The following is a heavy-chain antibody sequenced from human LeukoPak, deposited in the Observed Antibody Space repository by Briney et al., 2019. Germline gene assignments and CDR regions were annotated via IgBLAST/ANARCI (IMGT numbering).Heavy chain of an antibody. V-gene: IGHV4-59*01. CDR1: GGSISIYY. CDR3: AGASYDSSGVH. D-gene: IGHD3-22*01. Sequence: SETLSLTCSVSGGSISIYYGRWMRQPPGKGLEWVGYIYYSGSTNYNPSLKSRVTISVDTSKKQFSLKLSSVTAADTAVYYCAGASYDSSGVHWGQGTLVTVSS. CDR2: IYYSGST. J-gene: IGHJ4*02.